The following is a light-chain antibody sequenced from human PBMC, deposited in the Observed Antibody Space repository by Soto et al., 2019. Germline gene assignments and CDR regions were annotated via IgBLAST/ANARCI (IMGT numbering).Light chain of an antibody. Sequence: QPVLTQPPSASGTPGQRVTFSCSGSSSNIGSNYVYWYQQLPGTAPKLLIYRNSQRPSGVPDRFSGSKSGTSASLAISGLRSEDEADYYCAAWDDSLSGAVFGGGTQLTVL. J-gene: IGLJ7*01. CDR1: SSNIGSNY. V-gene: IGLV1-47*01. CDR3: AAWDDSLSGAV. CDR2: RNS.